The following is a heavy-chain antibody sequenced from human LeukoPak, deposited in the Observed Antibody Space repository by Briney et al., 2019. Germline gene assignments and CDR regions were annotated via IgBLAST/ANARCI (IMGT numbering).Heavy chain of an antibody. D-gene: IGHD6-19*01. CDR3: AKDLIGIAVAGYFDY. V-gene: IGHV3-23*01. CDR2: ISGSGGST. CDR1: GFTFSSYA. Sequence: GGSLRLSCAASGFTFSSYAMSWVRQAPGKGLEWVSAISGSGGSTYYTDSVKGRFTISRDNSKNTLYLQMNSLRAEDTAVYYCAKDLIGIAVAGYFDYWGQGTLVTVSS. J-gene: IGHJ4*02.